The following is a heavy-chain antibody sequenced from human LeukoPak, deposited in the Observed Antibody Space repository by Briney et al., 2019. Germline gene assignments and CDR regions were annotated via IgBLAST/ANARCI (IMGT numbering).Heavy chain of an antibody. V-gene: IGHV4-39*07. J-gene: IGHJ4*02. Sequence: SETLSLTCTVSGGSISSSGYYWGWIRQPPGKGLEWIGSFYYSGSTYYNPSLQSRVTISVDTSKNQFSLKLSSVTAADTAVYYCARDAATVYFDYWGQGTLVTVSS. CDR3: ARDAATVYFDY. CDR1: GGSISSSGYY. CDR2: FYYSGST. D-gene: IGHD2-15*01.